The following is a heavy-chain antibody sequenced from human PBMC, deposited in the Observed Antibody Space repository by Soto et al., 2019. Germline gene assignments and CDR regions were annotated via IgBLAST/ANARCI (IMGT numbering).Heavy chain of an antibody. CDR2: INHSGST. CDR1: GGSFSGFY. J-gene: IGHJ4*02. Sequence: QVPLQQWGAGLLKPSETLSLKCAVYGGSFSGFYWTWIRQSPGRGLEWIAEINHSGSTKYNPSLKSRVTISVDASKNQFSLNLRSVTAADTAIYYCARGDISGWYFDSWGQGTLVTVSS. V-gene: IGHV4-34*01. CDR3: ARGDISGWYFDS. D-gene: IGHD6-19*01.